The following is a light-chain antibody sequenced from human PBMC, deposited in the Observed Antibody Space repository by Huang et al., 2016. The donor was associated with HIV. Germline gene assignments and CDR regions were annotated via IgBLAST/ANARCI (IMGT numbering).Light chain of an antibody. V-gene: IGKV1-33*01. CDR2: DAS. CDR1: QDITTF. CDR3: QQYDSLPWT. Sequence: DIQMTQSPSSLSASVGDRVTITCQASQDITTFLSWYQQRPGKAPELVIYDASDLETGVPSRFSGSGSGTDFTLTISSLEPEDIATYYCQQYDSLPWTFGPGTKVDIK. J-gene: IGKJ3*01.